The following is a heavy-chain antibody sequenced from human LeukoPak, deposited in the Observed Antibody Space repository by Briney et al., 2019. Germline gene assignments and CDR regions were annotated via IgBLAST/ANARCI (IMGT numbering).Heavy chain of an antibody. V-gene: IGHV3-30-3*01. D-gene: IGHD3-10*01. CDR1: GFTFSSYA. Sequence: PGGSLRLSCAASGFTFSSYAMHWVRQAPGKGLEWVAVISYDGSNKCYADSVKGRFTISRDNSKNTLYLQMNSLRAEDTAVYYCARSYYGSGRTSWSRFDPWGQGTLVTVSS. J-gene: IGHJ5*02. CDR2: ISYDGSNK. CDR3: ARSYYGSGRTSWSRFDP.